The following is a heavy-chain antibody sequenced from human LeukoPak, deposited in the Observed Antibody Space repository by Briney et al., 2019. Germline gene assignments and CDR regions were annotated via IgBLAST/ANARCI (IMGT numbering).Heavy chain of an antibody. CDR1: GGSFSGYY. Sequence: SETLSLTCAVYGGSFSGYYWSWIRQPPGKGLEWIGEINHSGSTNYNPSLKSRVTISVDTSKNQFSLKLSSVTAADTAVYYCARGTYCSSTSCYWGSRYWFDPWDQGTLVTVSS. CDR2: INHSGST. D-gene: IGHD2-2*01. V-gene: IGHV4-34*01. CDR3: ARGTYCSSTSCYWGSRYWFDP. J-gene: IGHJ5*02.